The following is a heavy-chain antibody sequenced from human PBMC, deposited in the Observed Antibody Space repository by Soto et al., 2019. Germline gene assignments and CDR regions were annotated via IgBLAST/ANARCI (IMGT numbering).Heavy chain of an antibody. J-gene: IGHJ3*02. CDR1: GFTFTSSA. D-gene: IGHD3-16*02. Sequence: QMQLVQSGPEVKKPGTSVKVSCKASGFTFTSSAVQWVRQARGQRLEWIGWIVVGSGNTNYAQKFQERVTITRDMSASTAYMELSSLRSDDTAVYYCAAVRGAMITFGGVIVAGDAFDICGQGTMVTVSS. V-gene: IGHV1-58*01. CDR2: IVVGSGNT. CDR3: AAVRGAMITFGGVIVAGDAFDI.